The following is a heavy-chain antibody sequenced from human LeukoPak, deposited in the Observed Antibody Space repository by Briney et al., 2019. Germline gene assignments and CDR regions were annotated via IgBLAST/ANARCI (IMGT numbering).Heavy chain of an antibody. Sequence: PETLSLTCAAYGASFSDDYWNWIRQPPGKGLEWLGEMNHRGTHEYNPSLKSRVTMPVDTSKNEFSLRLTSVTAADTAVYYCARTIVGPGTSYFDQWGQGTLVTVSS. V-gene: IGHV4-34*01. CDR3: ARTIVGPGTSYFDQ. J-gene: IGHJ4*02. D-gene: IGHD2-21*01. CDR1: GASFSDDY. CDR2: MNHRGTH.